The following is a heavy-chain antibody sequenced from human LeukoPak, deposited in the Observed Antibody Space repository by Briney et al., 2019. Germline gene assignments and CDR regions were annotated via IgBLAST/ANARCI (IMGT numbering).Heavy chain of an antibody. D-gene: IGHD3-22*01. CDR1: GGSISSGGNH. J-gene: IGHJ4*02. CDR2: IYYSGST. CDR3: ARGREQTWYYDSSGYYFDY. Sequence: PSETLSLTCTVSGGSISSGGNHWSWIRQPPGKGLEWIGYIYYSGSTNYNPSLKSRVTISVDTSKNQFSLKLSSVTAADTAVYYCARGREQTWYYDSSGYYFDYWGQGTLVTVSS. V-gene: IGHV4-61*08.